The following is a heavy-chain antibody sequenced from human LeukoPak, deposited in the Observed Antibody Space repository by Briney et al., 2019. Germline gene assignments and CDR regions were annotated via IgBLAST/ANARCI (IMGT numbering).Heavy chain of an antibody. V-gene: IGHV3-48*01. J-gene: IGHJ4*02. CDR2: ISSSSSII. CDR3: ARVGSGAYYYESRALFDY. Sequence: PGGSLRLSCAASGFTFSSYSMNWVRQAPGKGLEWVSYISSSSSIIYYADSVKGRFTISRDNAKNSLYLQMNSLRAEDTAVYYCARVGSGAYYYESRALFDYWGQGTLVTVSS. CDR1: GFTFSSYS. D-gene: IGHD3-22*01.